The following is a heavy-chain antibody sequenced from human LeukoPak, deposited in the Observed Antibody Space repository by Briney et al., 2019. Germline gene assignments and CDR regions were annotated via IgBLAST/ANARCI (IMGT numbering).Heavy chain of an antibody. D-gene: IGHD2-2*02. CDR3: TRCYCTSTSCYIGAFDI. V-gene: IGHV3-49*03. CDR2: IRSKASGGTT. Sequence: GGSLRLSCTASGLTFGDYAMSWFRQAPGKGLEWVCFIRSKASGGTTEYAASVKGRFTISRDDSKSIAYLQMNSLETEDTAVYYCTRCYCTSTSCYIGAFDIWGQGTLVTVSS. CDR1: GLTFGDYA. J-gene: IGHJ3*02.